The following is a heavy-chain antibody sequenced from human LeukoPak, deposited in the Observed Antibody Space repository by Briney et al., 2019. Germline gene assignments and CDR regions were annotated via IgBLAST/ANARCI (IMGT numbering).Heavy chain of an antibody. J-gene: IGHJ6*03. Sequence: SETLSLTCAVYGGSFSGYYWSWIRQPPGKGLEWIGEINHSGSTNYNPSLKSRVTISVDTSKNQFSLKLSSVTAADTAVYYCARDRDYMDVWGKGTTVTVSS. V-gene: IGHV4-34*01. CDR3: ARDRDYMDV. CDR1: GGSFSGYY. CDR2: INHSGST. D-gene: IGHD5-24*01.